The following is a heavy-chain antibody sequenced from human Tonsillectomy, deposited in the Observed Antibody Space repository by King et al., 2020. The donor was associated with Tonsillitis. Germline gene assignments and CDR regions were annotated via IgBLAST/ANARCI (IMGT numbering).Heavy chain of an antibody. CDR1: GFTFDDYA. CDR3: AKVGTYDMTSRPYYFDY. J-gene: IGHJ4*02. Sequence: VQLVESGGGLVQPGRSLRLSCAASGFTFDDYAMHWVRRAPGKGLEWVSGISWNSGSIAYADSVKGRFTISRDNAKNSLYLQMNSLRAEDTALYYCAKVGTYDMTSRPYYFDYWGQGTLVTVSS. V-gene: IGHV3-9*01. D-gene: IGHD3-9*01. CDR2: ISWNSGSI.